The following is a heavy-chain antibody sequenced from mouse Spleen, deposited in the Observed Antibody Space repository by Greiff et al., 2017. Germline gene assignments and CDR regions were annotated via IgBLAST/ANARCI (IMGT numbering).Heavy chain of an antibody. Sequence: EVMLVESGGGLVKPGGSLKLSCAASGFTFSDYGMHWVRQAPEKGLEWVAYISSGSSTIYYADTVKGRFTISRDNAKNTLFLQMTSLRSEDTAMYYCARTGWDDYAMDYWGQGTSVTVSS. CDR3: ARTGWDDYAMDY. V-gene: IGHV5-17*01. CDR1: GFTFSDYG. D-gene: IGHD4-1*01. CDR2: ISSGSSTI. J-gene: IGHJ4*01.